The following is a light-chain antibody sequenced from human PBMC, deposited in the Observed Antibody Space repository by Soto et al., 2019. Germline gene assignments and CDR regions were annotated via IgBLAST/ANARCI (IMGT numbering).Light chain of an antibody. V-gene: IGLV2-14*01. CDR1: SSDVGGYNY. CDR3: SSFTISRIGV. Sequence: QSALTQPASVSGSPGQSITISCTGTSSDVGGYNYVSWYQQRPGKAPKLMIYKVSNRPSGISDRFSGSKSDNTASLTISGLQAEDEADYYCSSFTISRIGVFGGGTKVTVL. J-gene: IGLJ3*02. CDR2: KVS.